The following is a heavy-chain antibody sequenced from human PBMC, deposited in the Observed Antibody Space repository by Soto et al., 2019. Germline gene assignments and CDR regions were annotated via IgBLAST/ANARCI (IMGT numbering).Heavy chain of an antibody. CDR1: GGSISSYY. J-gene: IGHJ4*02. D-gene: IGHD4-17*01. Sequence: SETLSLTCTVSGGSISSYYWSWIRQPPGKGLELIGYIYHSGSTYYNPSLKSRVTISVDRSKNQFSLKLSSVTAADTAVYYCARASTTVTTLDYWGQGTLVTVSS. CDR2: IYHSGST. CDR3: ARASTTVTTLDY. V-gene: IGHV4-59*12.